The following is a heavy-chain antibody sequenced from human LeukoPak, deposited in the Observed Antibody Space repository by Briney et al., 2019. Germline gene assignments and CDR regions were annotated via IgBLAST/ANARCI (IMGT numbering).Heavy chain of an antibody. D-gene: IGHD6-6*01. Sequence: SETLSLTCAVYGGSFSGYYWSWIRQPPGKGLEWIGEINHSGSTNYNPSLKSRVTISLDTSKNQFSLKLTSVTVADTAVYYCARGGRSSSSWFDPWGQGTLVTVSS. V-gene: IGHV4-34*01. CDR2: INHSGST. CDR3: ARGGRSSSSWFDP. J-gene: IGHJ5*02. CDR1: GGSFSGYY.